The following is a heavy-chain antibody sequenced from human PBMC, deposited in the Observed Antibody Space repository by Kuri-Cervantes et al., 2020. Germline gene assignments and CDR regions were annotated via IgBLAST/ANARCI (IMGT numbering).Heavy chain of an antibody. CDR2: ISWNSGSI. CDR1: GFTFDDYA. CDR3: ARAEVPAAIELSYYYYYMDV. Sequence: GGSLRLSCAASGFTFDDYAMHWVRQAPGKGLEWVSGISWNSGSIGYADPVKGRFTISRDNAKNSLYLQMNSLRAEDTALYYCARAEVPAAIELSYYYYYMDVWGKGTTVTVSS. D-gene: IGHD2-2*01. V-gene: IGHV3-9*01. J-gene: IGHJ6*03.